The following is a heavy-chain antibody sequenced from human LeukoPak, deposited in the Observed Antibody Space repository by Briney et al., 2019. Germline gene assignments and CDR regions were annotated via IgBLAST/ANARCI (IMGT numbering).Heavy chain of an antibody. V-gene: IGHV3-23*01. Sequence: GGSLRLSCAVSGFTFNNYVMSWVRQAPGKGLEWVSAISGSGATTHYTDSVRGRFTISRDNSKNTLYLQMNSLRVEDTAVYYCAKPFTYGSGSSFQTFDSWRQGILVTVSS. CDR2: ISGSGATT. CDR1: GFTFNNYV. CDR3: AKPFTYGSGSSFQTFDS. J-gene: IGHJ4*02. D-gene: IGHD3-10*01.